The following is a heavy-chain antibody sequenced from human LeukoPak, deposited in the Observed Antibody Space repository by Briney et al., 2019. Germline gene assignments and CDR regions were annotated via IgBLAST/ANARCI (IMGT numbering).Heavy chain of an antibody. CDR3: AKGSLSSSWYYSGMDV. Sequence: GGSLRLSCAASKFTFSTYAMSWVRQAPGKGLEWVSTISGSGGNTYYADSVKGRFTISRDTSKNTLYLQMNSLSAEDTVLYFCAKGSLSSSWYYSGMDVWGQATTLTVSS. CDR1: KFTFSTYA. CDR2: ISGSGGNT. V-gene: IGHV3-23*01. D-gene: IGHD6-13*01. J-gene: IGHJ6*02.